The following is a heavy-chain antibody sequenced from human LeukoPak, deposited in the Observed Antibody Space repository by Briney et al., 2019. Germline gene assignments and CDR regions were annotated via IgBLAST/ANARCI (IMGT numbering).Heavy chain of an antibody. Sequence: SETLSLTCTVSGYSIRSDYSWGWVRQPPGKGLEWIGIIYHSGNTYYNPSLKSRITMSVDTSKNQFSLKMTSVTAADTAVYYCARDKDGYSYGYFDYWGQGTLVTVSS. CDR3: ARDKDGYSYGYFDY. J-gene: IGHJ4*02. CDR2: IYHSGNT. V-gene: IGHV4-38-2*02. CDR1: GYSIRSDYS. D-gene: IGHD5-18*01.